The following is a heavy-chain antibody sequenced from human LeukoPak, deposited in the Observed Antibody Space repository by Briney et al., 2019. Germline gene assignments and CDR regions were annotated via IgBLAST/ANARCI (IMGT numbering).Heavy chain of an antibody. Sequence: SETLSLTCTVSGGSISSHYWSWIRQPPGKGLEWIGYIYYSGSTNYNPSLKSRVTISVDTSKNQFSLKLSSVTAADTAVYYCARVVGYCSGGSCYSASPWFDPRGQGTLVTVSS. CDR2: IYYSGST. V-gene: IGHV4-59*11. J-gene: IGHJ5*02. CDR3: ARVVGYCSGGSCYSASPWFDP. CDR1: GGSISSHY. D-gene: IGHD2-15*01.